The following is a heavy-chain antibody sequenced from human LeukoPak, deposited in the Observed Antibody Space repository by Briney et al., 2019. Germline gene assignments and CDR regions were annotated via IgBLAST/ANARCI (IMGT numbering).Heavy chain of an antibody. D-gene: IGHD6-25*01. J-gene: IGHJ5*02. CDR1: GGSISSYY. CDR2: IYYSGST. Sequence: PSETLSLTCTVSGGSISSYYWSWIRQPPGKGLEWIGYIYYSGSTNYNPSLKSRVTISVDTSKNQFSLKLSSVTAADTAVYYCARGKAARKYKTWFDPWGQGTLVTVSS. CDR3: ARGKAARKYKTWFDP. V-gene: IGHV4-59*01.